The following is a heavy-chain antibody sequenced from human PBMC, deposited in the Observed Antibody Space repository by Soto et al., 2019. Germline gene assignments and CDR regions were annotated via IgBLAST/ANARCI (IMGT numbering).Heavy chain of an antibody. V-gene: IGHV1-69*01. Sequence: QVQLVQSGAEVKKPGSSVKVSCKASGGTFSSYAISWVRQAPGQGLEWMGGIIPIFGTANYAQKFQGRVTFAADEFKSTGYMELRSMRSEHTAVYYFGSFAIFGVGTSYGMDVWGQRITVNVS. D-gene: IGHD3-3*01. J-gene: IGHJ6*02. CDR2: IIPIFGTA. CDR1: GGTFSSYA. CDR3: GSFAIFGVGTSYGMDV.